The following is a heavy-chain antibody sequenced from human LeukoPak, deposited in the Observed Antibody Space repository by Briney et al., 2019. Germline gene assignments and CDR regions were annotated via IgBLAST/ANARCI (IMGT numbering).Heavy chain of an antibody. CDR1: GFTFSSYW. CDR2: IKHDGSEK. D-gene: IGHD2-8*01. Sequence: PGGSLRLSCAASGFTFSSYWMSWVRQAPGKGLEWVANIKHDGSEKFYVDSVKGRFTISRDNAKNSLYLQMNSLRAEDTAAYFCARDFGSPMVFEDWGQGTLVTVSS. V-gene: IGHV3-7*05. CDR3: ARDFGSPMVFED. J-gene: IGHJ4*02.